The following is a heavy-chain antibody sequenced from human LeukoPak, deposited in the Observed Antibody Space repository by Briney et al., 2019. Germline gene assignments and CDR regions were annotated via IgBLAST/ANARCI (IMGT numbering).Heavy chain of an antibody. CDR2: INPNSGGT. CDR1: GYTFTGYY. V-gene: IGHV1-2*02. Sequence: ASVKVSCKASGYTFTGYYMHWVRQAPGQGLKWMGWINPNSGGTNYAQKFQGRVTMTRDTSISTAYMELSRLRSDDTAVYYCARGYSSGWYGYYFDYWGQGTLVTVSS. CDR3: ARGYSSGWYGYYFDY. D-gene: IGHD6-19*01. J-gene: IGHJ4*02.